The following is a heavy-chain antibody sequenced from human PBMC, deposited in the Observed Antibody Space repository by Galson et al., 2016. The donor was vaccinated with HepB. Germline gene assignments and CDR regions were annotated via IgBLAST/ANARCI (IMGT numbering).Heavy chain of an antibody. J-gene: IGHJ5*02. Sequence: SLRLSCADSGFTFNTYGMNWVRQAPGQGLEWVSYISSASSINYYADSVKGRFTISRDNARHSLYLEMNSLRGEDTAMYYCARDYVPGAWGQGVLVTVSS. CDR2: ISSASSIN. D-gene: IGHD3-10*01. CDR3: ARDYVPGA. CDR1: GFTFNTYG. V-gene: IGHV3-48*04.